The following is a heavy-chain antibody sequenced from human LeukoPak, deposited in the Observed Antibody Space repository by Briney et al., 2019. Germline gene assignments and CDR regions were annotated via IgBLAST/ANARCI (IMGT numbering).Heavy chain of an antibody. V-gene: IGHV4-59*01. D-gene: IGHD1-26*01. CDR3: ARGWDSGYNYYGMDV. CDR2: IYNSGTT. Sequence: SSETLSLTCTVSGGSISGYYWGWIRQSPGKRLEWIGNIYNSGTTSYNPSLKSRVTISVDTSKNQFSLKLTAVTAADTAVYYCARGWDSGYNYYGMDVWGRGNTVTVSS. CDR1: GGSISGYY. J-gene: IGHJ6*02.